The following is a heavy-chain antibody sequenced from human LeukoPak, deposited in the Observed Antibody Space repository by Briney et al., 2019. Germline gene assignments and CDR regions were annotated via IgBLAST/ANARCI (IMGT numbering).Heavy chain of an antibody. J-gene: IGHJ4*02. CDR3: ARPYCRGGSCTSFWDY. D-gene: IGHD2-15*01. CDR2: INPNSGGT. V-gene: IGHV1-2*02. CDR1: GYTFTGYD. Sequence: ASVKVSCKASGYTFTGYDLHWVRQAPGQGLEWMGWINPNSGGTNYAQKFQGRVTMPRDTSSTTAYMELRWLRSDDTAVYYCARPYCRGGSCTSFWDYWGQGTLVTVSS.